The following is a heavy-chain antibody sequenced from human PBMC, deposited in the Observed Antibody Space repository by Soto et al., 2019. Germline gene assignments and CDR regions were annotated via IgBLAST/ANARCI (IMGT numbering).Heavy chain of an antibody. Sequence: ASVKVPCKAAGYTLTSYEISWVRQAPGQGLEWMGWNNAYNDNTNYAQKFQGRVTITRDTSASTAYMELSSLRSDDTAVYYCASSFTVPDGIGNWGQGTLVTLSS. CDR1: GYTLTSYE. CDR2: NNAYNDNT. J-gene: IGHJ4*02. CDR3: ASSFTVPDGIGN. V-gene: IGHV1-18*01. D-gene: IGHD1-26*01.